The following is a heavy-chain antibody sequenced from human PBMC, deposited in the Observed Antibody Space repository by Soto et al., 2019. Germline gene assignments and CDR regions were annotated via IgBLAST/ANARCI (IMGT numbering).Heavy chain of an antibody. CDR1: GDTLSNYG. Sequence: QVQLVQSGAEVKKPGSSVKVSCKASGDTLSNYGISWVRQAPGQGLEWMGGIIPVFGTANYAQKFQGRVTSTADESTTTVYVDVGSLRTDHTAVYYCARGDAPKICVTTYYGMDVWGQGTTVTVSS. CDR3: ARGDAPKICVTTYYGMDV. CDR2: IIPVFGTA. J-gene: IGHJ6*02. D-gene: IGHD4-17*01. V-gene: IGHV1-69*12.